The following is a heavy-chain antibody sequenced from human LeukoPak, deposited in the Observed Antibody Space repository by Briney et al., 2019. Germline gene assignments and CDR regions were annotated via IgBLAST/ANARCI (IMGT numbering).Heavy chain of an antibody. CDR2: INPNNGGT. CDR3: GRDRHWNQRNFDY. Sequence: ASVRVSWKAFGYTITGYYIHWVRQAPGQGLEWMGWINPNNGGTNSAQKFQGRVTMTRDTSIGTAYMELNRLTYDDTAVYYCGRDRHWNQRNFDYWGQGTLV. D-gene: IGHD1-1*01. J-gene: IGHJ4*02. CDR1: GYTITGYY. V-gene: IGHV1-2*02.